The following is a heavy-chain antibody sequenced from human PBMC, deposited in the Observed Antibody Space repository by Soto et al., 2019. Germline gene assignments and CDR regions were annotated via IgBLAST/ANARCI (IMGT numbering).Heavy chain of an antibody. CDR1: GGSFSGYY. Sequence: PSETLSLTCAVYGGSFSGYYWSWIRQPPGKGLEWIGEINHSGSTNYNPSLKSRVTISVDTSKNQFSLKLSSVTAADTAVYYCARGRRIYSSGRPTPDYWGQGTLVTVSS. CDR3: ARGRRIYSSGRPTPDY. CDR2: INHSGST. V-gene: IGHV4-34*01. J-gene: IGHJ4*02. D-gene: IGHD6-19*01.